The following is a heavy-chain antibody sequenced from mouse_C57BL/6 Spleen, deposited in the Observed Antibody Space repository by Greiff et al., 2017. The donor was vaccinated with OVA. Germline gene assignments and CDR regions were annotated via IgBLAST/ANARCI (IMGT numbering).Heavy chain of an antibody. V-gene: IGHV1-50*01. CDR1: GYTFTSYW. CDR3: AREDY. J-gene: IGHJ3*01. CDR2: IDPSDSYT. Sequence: QVQLQQPGAELVKPGASVKLSCKASGYTFTSYWMQWVKQRPGQGLEWIGEIDPSDSYTNYNQKFKGKATLTVDTSSSTAYMQLSSLTSEDSAVYYCAREDYWGQGTLVTVSA.